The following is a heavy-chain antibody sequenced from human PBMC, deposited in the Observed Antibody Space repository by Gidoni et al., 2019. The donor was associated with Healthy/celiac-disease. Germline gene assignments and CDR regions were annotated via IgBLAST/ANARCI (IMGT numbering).Heavy chain of an antibody. D-gene: IGHD3-22*01. CDR3: ARDGAGDYDSSGYYSDY. CDR2: IWYDGSNT. Sequence: QVQLVESGGGVVQPGRSLRLPCAASGCTFSTYGMHWVRQAPGKGLEWVAVIWYDGSNTFYADSVKGRFTISRDNSKNTLYLQMNSLRAEYTAVYYCARDGAGDYDSSGYYSDYWGQGTLVTVSS. CDR1: GCTFSTYG. J-gene: IGHJ4*02. V-gene: IGHV3-33*01.